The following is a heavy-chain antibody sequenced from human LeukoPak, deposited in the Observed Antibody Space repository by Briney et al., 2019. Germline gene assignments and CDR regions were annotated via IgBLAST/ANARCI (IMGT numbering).Heavy chain of an antibody. CDR2: IYYSGST. CDR1: GGSISSSSYY. Sequence: NPSETLSLTCTVSGGSISSSSYYWGWIRQPPGKGLEWIGSIYYSGSTYYNPSLKSRVTISVDTSKNQFSLKLSSVTAADTAVYYCARDSSGPGMDVWGQGTTVTVSS. D-gene: IGHD6-6*01. CDR3: ARDSSGPGMDV. J-gene: IGHJ6*02. V-gene: IGHV4-39*02.